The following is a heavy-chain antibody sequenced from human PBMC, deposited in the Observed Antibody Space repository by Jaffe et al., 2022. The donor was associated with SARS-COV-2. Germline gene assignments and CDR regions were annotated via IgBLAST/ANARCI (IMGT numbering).Heavy chain of an antibody. CDR3: ARAGPPDYGSGSTKYYFDY. J-gene: IGHJ4*02. D-gene: IGHD3-10*01. V-gene: IGHV3-13*01. CDR2: IGTAGDT. Sequence: EVQLVESGGGLVQPGGSLRLSCAASGFTFSSYDMHWVRQATGKGLEWVSAIGTAGDTYYPGSVKGRFTISRENAKNSLYLQMNSLRAGDTAVYYCARAGPPDYGSGSTKYYFDYWGQGTLVTVSS. CDR1: GFTFSSYD.